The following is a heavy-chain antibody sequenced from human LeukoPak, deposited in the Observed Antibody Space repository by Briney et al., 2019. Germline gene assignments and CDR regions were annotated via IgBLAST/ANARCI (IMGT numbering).Heavy chain of an antibody. CDR2: IYYTGSA. CDR1: GGSVSSDSYY. Sequence: SETLSLTCAVSGGSVSSDSYYWSWVRQPPGKGLEWIGFIYYTGSANYNPSLKSRVTISLDTSKSQFSLKVMSVTAADTAVYYCARIPVAKTFDYWGQGTLVTVSS. CDR3: ARIPVAKTFDY. J-gene: IGHJ4*02. V-gene: IGHV4-61*01. D-gene: IGHD6-19*01.